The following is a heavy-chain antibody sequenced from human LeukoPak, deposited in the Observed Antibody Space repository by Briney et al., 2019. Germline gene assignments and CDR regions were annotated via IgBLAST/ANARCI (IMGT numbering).Heavy chain of an antibody. CDR1: GFTFDDLA. D-gene: IGHD5-18*01. V-gene: IGHV3-9*01. J-gene: IGHJ4*02. CDR2: MSWNSYNI. Sequence: GRSLRLSCTASGFTFDDLAMHWVRQAPGRGLEWVSGMSWNSYNIGYADSVKGRFPVSRDNAQNSLYLQMNSLRAEDTAVYYCARIRGYSYGYFDYWGQGTLVTVSS. CDR3: ARIRGYSYGYFDY.